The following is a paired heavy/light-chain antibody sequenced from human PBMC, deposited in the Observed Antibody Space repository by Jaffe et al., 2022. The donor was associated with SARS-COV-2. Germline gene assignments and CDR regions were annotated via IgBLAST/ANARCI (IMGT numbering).Heavy chain of an antibody. Sequence: QVQLQQSGPRLVRPSETLSLTCAISGDSVSINSATWNWIRQSPSGGLEWLGRTYYRSKWYNDYAESVRSRTTINPDTSKNQFSLQLNSVTPDDTALYYCAKKGWSDGFDIWGQGTMVTVSS. CDR2: TYYRSKWYN. V-gene: IGHV6-1*01. CDR1: GDSVSINSAT. CDR3: AKKGWSDGFDI. J-gene: IGHJ3*02. D-gene: IGHD3-3*01.
Light chain of an antibody. CDR3: QVWHSSTI. CDR2: RDT. J-gene: IGLJ2*01. CDR1: NIGDKN. Sequence: SYELTQPLSVSVALGQTARITCEGNNIGDKNVHWYQQRPGQAPVLVIYRDTNRPSGIPERFSGSNSGNTATLTISRAQAGDEADYFCQVWHSSTIFGGGTKLTVL. V-gene: IGLV3-9*01.